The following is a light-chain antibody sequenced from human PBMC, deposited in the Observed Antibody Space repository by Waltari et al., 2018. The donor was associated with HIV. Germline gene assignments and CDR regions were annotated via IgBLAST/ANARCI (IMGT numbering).Light chain of an antibody. Sequence: QSALTQPASVSGSPGQSITISCTGTNSDIGKYNLVSWYQQHPGKVPKDLIFEVTTRPSGISHRFSGSKSDNTASLTISGLQAEDEADYYCSSYATGNTYVFGTGTSVTVL. V-gene: IGLV2-23*02. CDR3: SSYATGNTYV. CDR2: EVT. J-gene: IGLJ1*01. CDR1: NSDIGKYNL.